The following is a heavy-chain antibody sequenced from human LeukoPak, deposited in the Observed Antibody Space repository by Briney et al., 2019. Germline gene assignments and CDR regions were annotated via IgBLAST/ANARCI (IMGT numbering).Heavy chain of an antibody. CDR3: ARDVLSYGDSGVDY. D-gene: IGHD2-2*01. Sequence: PGGSLRLSCAASGFSFSSYAMSWVRQAPGQGLMWVSALSDSGLTTYYADSVKGRFTISRDNAKNSLYPQMNSLRDEDTAVYYCARDVLSYGDSGVDYWGQGTLVTVSS. CDR1: GFSFSSYA. J-gene: IGHJ4*02. V-gene: IGHV3-23*01. CDR2: LSDSGLTT.